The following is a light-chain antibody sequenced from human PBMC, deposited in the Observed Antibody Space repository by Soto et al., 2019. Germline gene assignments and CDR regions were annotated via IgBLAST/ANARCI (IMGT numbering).Light chain of an antibody. Sequence: QSALTQPPFASGSPGQSVTISCTGTSNDVGGYNFVSWFQQHPSKAPKLMVYEVSQRPSGVPDRFSGSKSGNTASLTVSGLQAEDEADYYCSSLGVFGTGTKLTVL. J-gene: IGLJ1*01. V-gene: IGLV2-8*01. CDR2: EVS. CDR1: SNDVGGYNF. CDR3: SSLGV.